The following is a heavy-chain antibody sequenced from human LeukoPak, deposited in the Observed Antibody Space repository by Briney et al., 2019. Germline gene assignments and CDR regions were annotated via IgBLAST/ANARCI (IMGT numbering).Heavy chain of an antibody. D-gene: IGHD2-2*01. J-gene: IGHJ1*01. CDR1: GGSISSSNYY. CDR2: NYYSGST. Sequence: PSETLSLTCAVSGGSISSSNYYWGWLRQPPGKGLEWIGSNYYSGSTYYNPSLRGRVPISVDTYKTHCSLKLSSVTAPDTAVYYCARHAIVGYCSSSSCALGFFQHWGQGTLVTVSS. V-gene: IGHV4-39*01. CDR3: ARHAIVGYCSSSSCALGFFQH.